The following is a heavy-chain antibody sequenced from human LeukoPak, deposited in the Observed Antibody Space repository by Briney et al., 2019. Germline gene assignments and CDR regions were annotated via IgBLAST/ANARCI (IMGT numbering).Heavy chain of an antibody. CDR2: INPSGGST. V-gene: IGHV1-46*01. CDR3: ARDSPGIVVIPAAPDY. Sequence: ASVKVSCKASGYTFTGYYMHWVRQAPGQGLEWMGIINPSGGSTTYAQKFQGRVTMIRDTSTSTVYMDLSSLRSEDTAVYYCARDSPGIVVIPAAPDYWGQGTLVTVSS. D-gene: IGHD2-2*01. CDR1: GYTFTGYY. J-gene: IGHJ4*02.